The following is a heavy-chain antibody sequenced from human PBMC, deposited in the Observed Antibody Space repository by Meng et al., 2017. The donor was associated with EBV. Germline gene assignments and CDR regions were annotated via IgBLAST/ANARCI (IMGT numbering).Heavy chain of an antibody. D-gene: IGHD6-19*01. CDR2: VHYTGST. CDR1: GDSISSFYY. Sequence: QLQLRESGPGQVKPSETLSPTCPVSGDSISSFYYWGWIRQPPGRGLEWIGSVHYTGSTYYSPSLKSRVTVSVDTSKNQFSLRLTSVTAADTAVYYCARPFPSWQSPRLDPFGAWGQGTLVTVSS. CDR3: ARPFPSWQSPRLDPFGA. V-gene: IGHV4-39*01. J-gene: IGHJ4*02.